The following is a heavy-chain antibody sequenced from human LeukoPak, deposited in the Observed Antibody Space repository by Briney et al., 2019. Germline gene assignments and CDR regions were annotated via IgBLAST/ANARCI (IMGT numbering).Heavy chain of an antibody. Sequence: GGSLRLSCAASGFSFSNYGIHWVRQAPGMGLEWVAVISYDGSNKYYADSVKGRFTISRDNSKNTLYLQMNSLRAEDTAVYYCAKEYPYYIDYWGQGTLVTVSS. CDR2: ISYDGSNK. J-gene: IGHJ4*02. D-gene: IGHD2-2*01. CDR1: GFSFSNYG. V-gene: IGHV3-30*18. CDR3: AKEYPYYIDY.